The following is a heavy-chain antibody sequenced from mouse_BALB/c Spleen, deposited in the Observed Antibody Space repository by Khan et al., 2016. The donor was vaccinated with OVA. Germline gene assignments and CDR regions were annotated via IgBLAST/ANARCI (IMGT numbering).Heavy chain of an antibody. D-gene: IGHD1-1*01. V-gene: IGHV3-2*02. CDR2: ISYIGRT. J-gene: IGHJ2*01. CDR1: GYSITSDYA. Sequence: EVQLQESGPGLVNPSQSLSLTCTVTGYSITSDYAWNWIRQFPGNKLEWLGYISYIGRTSSNPSLKSRISITRDTSKNQVFRQLKFVTTEDTVSYFCARSVTMTTVVATDFDYWGQGTTHTVSS. CDR3: ARSVTMTTVVATDFDY.